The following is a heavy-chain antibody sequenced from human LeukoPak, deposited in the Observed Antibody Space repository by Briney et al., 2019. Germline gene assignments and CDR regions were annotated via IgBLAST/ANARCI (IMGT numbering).Heavy chain of an antibody. J-gene: IGHJ4*02. CDR3: AKNPTSGSYYVVFDY. CDR1: GFTFSSYW. CDR2: ISGSGGST. D-gene: IGHD1-26*01. Sequence: GGSLRLSCAASGFTFSSYWMHWVRQAPGKGLEWVSAISGSGGSTYYADSVKGRFTISRDNSKNTLYLQMNSLRAEDTAVYYCAKNPTSGSYYVVFDYWGQGTLVTVSS. V-gene: IGHV3-23*01.